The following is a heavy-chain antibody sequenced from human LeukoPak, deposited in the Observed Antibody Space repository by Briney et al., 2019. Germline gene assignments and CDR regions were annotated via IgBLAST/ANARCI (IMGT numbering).Heavy chain of an antibody. V-gene: IGHV3-9*01. CDR2: TSWNSANV. Sequence: GGSLRLSCAASGFSFDDYVMHWVRQVPGRGLEWVSGTSWNSANVGYADSVKGRFTISRDNAKNSLYLQMNSLRVEDTALYYCVKDIRSGFYSGGCFDPWGQGTPVTVSS. D-gene: IGHD1-26*01. CDR1: GFSFDDYV. J-gene: IGHJ5*02. CDR3: VKDIRSGFYSGGCFDP.